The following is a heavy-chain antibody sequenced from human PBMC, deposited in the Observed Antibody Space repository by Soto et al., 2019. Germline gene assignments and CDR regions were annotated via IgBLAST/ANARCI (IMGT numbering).Heavy chain of an antibody. CDR3: ARDSSSWAPNYYYYYGMDV. CDR2: TYYRSKWYN. Sequence: PSQTLSLTCAISGDSVSSNSAAWNWIRQSPSRGLEWLGRTYYRSKWYNDYAVSVKSRITINPDTSKNQFSLQLNSVTPEDTAVYYCARDSSSWAPNYYYYYGMDVWGQGTTVTVSS. CDR1: GDSVSSNSAA. V-gene: IGHV6-1*01. D-gene: IGHD6-13*01. J-gene: IGHJ6*02.